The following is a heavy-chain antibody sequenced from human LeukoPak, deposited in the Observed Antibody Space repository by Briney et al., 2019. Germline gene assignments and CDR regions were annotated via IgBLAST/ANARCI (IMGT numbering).Heavy chain of an antibody. D-gene: IGHD4-11*01. CDR1: GYTFRGNY. Sequence: ASVKVSCKASGYTFRGNYIHWLRRAPGQGLEWMGWIDANNGDTKSAQKFQGRVTMSRDTSISTAYMDLSSLSPDDAAVYYCARDPSSVTLYFFDYWGQGTLVTVSS. V-gene: IGHV1-2*02. J-gene: IGHJ4*02. CDR2: IDANNGDT. CDR3: ARDPSSVTLYFFDY.